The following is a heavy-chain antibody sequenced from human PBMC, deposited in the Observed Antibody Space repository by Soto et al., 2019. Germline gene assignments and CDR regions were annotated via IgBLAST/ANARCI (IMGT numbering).Heavy chain of an antibody. Sequence: EVQLVESGGGLVKPGGSLRLSCAASGFTFSNYNMNWVRQAPGEGLEWVSFISSSSSYTYYADSVKGRFTMSRDNAKNSLYLQMNSLRAEDTAVYYCARDNYGSGSLDYWGQGTLVTVSS. CDR2: ISSSSSYT. D-gene: IGHD3-10*01. CDR3: ARDNYGSGSLDY. J-gene: IGHJ4*02. CDR1: GFTFSNYN. V-gene: IGHV3-21*01.